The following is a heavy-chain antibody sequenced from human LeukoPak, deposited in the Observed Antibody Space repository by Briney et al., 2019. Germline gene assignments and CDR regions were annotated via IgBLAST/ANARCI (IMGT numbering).Heavy chain of an antibody. Sequence: GASVKVSCKASGYTFTSYGISWGRQAPGQGLEWMGRISAYNGNTNYAQKLQGRVTMTRDTSTSTVYMELSSLRSEDTAVYYCARSWIQLPRDSDYYYYMDVWGKGTTVTVSS. CDR2: ISAYNGNT. D-gene: IGHD5-18*01. J-gene: IGHJ6*03. V-gene: IGHV1-18*01. CDR1: GYTFTSYG. CDR3: ARSWIQLPRDSDYYYYMDV.